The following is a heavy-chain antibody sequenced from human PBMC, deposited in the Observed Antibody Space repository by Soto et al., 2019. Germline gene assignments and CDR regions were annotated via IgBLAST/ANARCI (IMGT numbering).Heavy chain of an antibody. J-gene: IGHJ6*02. CDR2: VHHSGTT. V-gene: IGHV4-34*01. D-gene: IGHD3-9*01. CDR1: GGSFSGYY. Sequence: QVQLQQWGAGLLKPSETLSLTCAVNGGSFSGYYWNWIRQSAGKGLEWIGRVHHSGTTNYNPSLKSRLTISLDTSKTHFSLQLNSVTAADTAMYYCVRQKGFFDWSSHVTGPGGMDVWGQGTSVTVSS. CDR3: VRQKGFFDWSSHVTGPGGMDV.